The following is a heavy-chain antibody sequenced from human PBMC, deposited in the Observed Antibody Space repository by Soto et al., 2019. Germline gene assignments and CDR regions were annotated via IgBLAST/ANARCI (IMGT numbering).Heavy chain of an antibody. J-gene: IGHJ4*02. Sequence: QVQLVQSGAEVKKPGASVKVSCEASGYSFIDYYIYWVRQAPGQGFEWMGRVSPKSGGTNYAQKFEGRVTMTWDTSLNTAYMELSSLKSDDTAVYYCARPPGYISDWYYFDLWGQGTRVTVSS. D-gene: IGHD3-9*01. CDR1: GYSFIDYY. CDR2: VSPKSGGT. V-gene: IGHV1-2*02. CDR3: ARPPGYISDWYYFDL.